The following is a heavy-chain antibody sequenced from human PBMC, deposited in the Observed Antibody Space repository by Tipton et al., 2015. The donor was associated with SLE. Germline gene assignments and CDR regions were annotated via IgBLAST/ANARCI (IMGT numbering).Heavy chain of an antibody. CDR1: GFTFEDYA. D-gene: IGHD5-12*01. CDR3: AKYGAPVATSLKAYFDL. V-gene: IGHV3-9*01. J-gene: IGHJ4*02. CDR2: LSWNSGSK. Sequence: SLRLSCVGSGFTFEDYAMFWLRQVPGKGLEWVSYLSWNSGSKHYAESVQGRFIISRDNAKNTLYLQMNNLRSEDTAVYHCAKYGAPVATSLKAYFDLWGQGVLVSVSS.